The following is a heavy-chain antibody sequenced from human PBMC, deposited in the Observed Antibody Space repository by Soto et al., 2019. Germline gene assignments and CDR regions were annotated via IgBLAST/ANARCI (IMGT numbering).Heavy chain of an antibody. CDR1: GYSFTIYW. D-gene: IGHD2-15*01. CDR2: IYPGDSDT. V-gene: IGHV5-51*01. Sequence: HGESLKISCKGSGYSFTIYWIGWVRQMPGKGLEWMGIIYPGDSDTRYSPSFRVQVTISADKSISTAYLQWSSLKASDTAMYYWXRKIGCSGGSGYLSLDPWGQGTLVTVS. CDR3: XRKIGCSGGSGYLSLDP. J-gene: IGHJ5*02.